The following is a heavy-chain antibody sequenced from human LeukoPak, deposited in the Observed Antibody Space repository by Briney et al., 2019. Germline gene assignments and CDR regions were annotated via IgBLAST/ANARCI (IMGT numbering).Heavy chain of an antibody. CDR3: ARAEYYFGSGSHFDS. D-gene: IGHD3-10*01. V-gene: IGHV1-2*02. CDR1: GYTFTGYY. Sequence: GASVKVSCKASGYTFTGYYMHWVRQAPGQGLEWMGWINPNSGGTNYAQKFQGRVTMTRDTSTSTVYMELNSLRSEDTAIYYCARAEYYFGSGSHFDSWGQGTLVTVSS. J-gene: IGHJ4*02. CDR2: INPNSGGT.